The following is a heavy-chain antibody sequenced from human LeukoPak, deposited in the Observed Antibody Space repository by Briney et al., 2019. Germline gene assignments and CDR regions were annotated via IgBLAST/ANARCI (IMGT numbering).Heavy chain of an antibody. D-gene: IGHD3-22*01. J-gene: IGHJ4*02. CDR1: GGSISSYY. CDR3: VTGGGWLPDY. V-gene: IGHV4-59*01. CDR2: IYNSVST. Sequence: SETLSLTCTVSGGSISSYYCNWFRQPPGKGLEWIGYIYNSVSTNYNPSLKSRVTISVDMSKNQFSLRLSSVTATDTAVYYCVTGGGWLPDYWGQGTLVTVSS.